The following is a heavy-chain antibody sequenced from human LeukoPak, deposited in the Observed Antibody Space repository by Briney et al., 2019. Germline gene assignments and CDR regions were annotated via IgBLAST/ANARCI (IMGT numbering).Heavy chain of an antibody. CDR2: IYSSGST. CDR3: ARGENSGYDYLDY. J-gene: IGHJ4*02. CDR1: GGSISSGGYY. V-gene: IGHV4-61*08. Sequence: PSETLSLTCTVSGGSISSGGYYWSWIRQHPGKGLEWIGYIYSSGSTKYNPSLKSRVTISIDTSKNQFSLRLSSVTAADTAVYYCARGENSGYDYLDYWGQGTLVTVSS. D-gene: IGHD5-12*01.